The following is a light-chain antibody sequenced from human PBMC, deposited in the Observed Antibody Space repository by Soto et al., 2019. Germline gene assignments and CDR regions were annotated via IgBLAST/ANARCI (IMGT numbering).Light chain of an antibody. J-gene: IGKJ4*01. CDR3: QQYDHEPLT. CDR2: DAS. V-gene: IGKV3-20*01. Sequence: EIVLTQSPGTLSLSPGERATLSCRASQSVAKNYLAWYKQKPGQAPRLLVYDASTRATGVPDRFRGSGSGTDFTLTITRLEPEDFVVYYCQQYDHEPLTFGGGTKADIK. CDR1: QSVAKNY.